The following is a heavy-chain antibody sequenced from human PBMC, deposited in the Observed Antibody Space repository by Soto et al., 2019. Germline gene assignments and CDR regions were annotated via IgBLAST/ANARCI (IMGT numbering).Heavy chain of an antibody. D-gene: IGHD6-13*01. CDR3: AKDRDGAAAGPTKFYGMDV. CDR1: GFTFSSYA. Sequence: EVQLLESGGGLVQPGGSLRLSCAASGFTFSSYAMSWVRQAPGKGLEWVSVISGSGDSTYYADSVRGRFTISRDNSKNTLYLQMNNLRDEDTAVYDCAKDRDGAAAGPTKFYGMDVW. J-gene: IGHJ6*01. V-gene: IGHV3-23*01. CDR2: ISGSGDST.